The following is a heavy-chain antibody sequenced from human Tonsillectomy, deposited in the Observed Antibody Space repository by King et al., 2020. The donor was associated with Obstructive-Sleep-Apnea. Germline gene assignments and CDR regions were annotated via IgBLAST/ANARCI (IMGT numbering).Heavy chain of an antibody. Sequence: VQLVESGGGVVQPGRSLRLSCAASGFTFSSYAMHWVRQAPGKGLEWVAVISYDGSNKYYADSVKGRFTISRDNSKNTLYLQMHSLRAEDTAVYYCARAPPNWNGEHTDAFDIWGQGTMVTVSS. D-gene: IGHD1-1*01. CDR1: GFTFSSYA. CDR3: ARAPPNWNGEHTDAFDI. J-gene: IGHJ3*02. CDR2: ISYDGSNK. V-gene: IGHV3-30*04.